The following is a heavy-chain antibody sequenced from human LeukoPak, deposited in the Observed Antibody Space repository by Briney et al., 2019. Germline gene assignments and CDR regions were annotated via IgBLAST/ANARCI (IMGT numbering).Heavy chain of an antibody. J-gene: IGHJ4*02. CDR1: GYTFTVYA. CDR3: ARAYDSGCNY. CDR2: INAANGNT. Sequence: ASVKVSCKASGYTFTVYAMHWVRQAPGQRLEWMGLINAANGNTRYSQTFQDRVTITRDTSASTAYMELSSLRSEDTAVYYCARAYDSGCNYWGQGTLVTVSS. V-gene: IGHV1-3*01. D-gene: IGHD6-19*01.